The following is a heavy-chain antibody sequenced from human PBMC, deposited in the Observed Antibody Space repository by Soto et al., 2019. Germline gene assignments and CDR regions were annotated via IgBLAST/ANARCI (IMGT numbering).Heavy chain of an antibody. Sequence: QVQLQESGPGLVKPSQTLSLTCTVSGVSISSGGYYWSWSRQHPGNGLECIGYIYSSGSTSYNTYHKSRVTISVDTSKNQFSLKLSSVTAADTAVYYCARRITMIGEETHTYHPWGQGTLVTVSS. CDR2: IYSSGST. CDR3: ARRITMIGEETHTYHP. V-gene: IGHV4-31*03. D-gene: IGHD3-22*01. CDR1: GVSISSGGYY. J-gene: IGHJ5*02.